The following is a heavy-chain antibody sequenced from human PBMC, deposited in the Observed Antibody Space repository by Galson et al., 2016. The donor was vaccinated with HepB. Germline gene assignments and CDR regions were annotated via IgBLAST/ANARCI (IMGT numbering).Heavy chain of an antibody. CDR2: IYHSGRT. J-gene: IGHJ4*02. CDR3: ARGEYTFDY. V-gene: IGHV4-4*01. D-gene: IGHD2/OR15-2a*01. CDR1: GGSISSYNW. Sequence: ETLSLTCAVSGGSISSYNWWSWVRQPPGKGLEWIGEIYHSGRTKYNPSLKSRVTISVDKSKNQFSLTLSSVTATDTAVYCARGEYTFDYWGQGTLVTVSS.